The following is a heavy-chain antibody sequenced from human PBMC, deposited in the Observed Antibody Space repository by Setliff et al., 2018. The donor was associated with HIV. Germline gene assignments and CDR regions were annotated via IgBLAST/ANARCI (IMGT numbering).Heavy chain of an antibody. D-gene: IGHD1-1*01. Sequence: PGESLKISCAASGFTFTDYWMHWIRQAPGKGLEWVSYISNSGSTIYYADSVKGRFSISRDNAKNSLYLQMNSLRAEDTAVYYCAKDLVTTTGPDYWGQGTLVTVS. J-gene: IGHJ4*02. V-gene: IGHV3-11*04. CDR1: GFTFTDYW. CDR2: ISNSGSTI. CDR3: AKDLVTTTGPDY.